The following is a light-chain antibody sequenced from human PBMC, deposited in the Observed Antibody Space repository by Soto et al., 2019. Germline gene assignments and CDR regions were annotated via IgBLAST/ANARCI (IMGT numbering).Light chain of an antibody. J-gene: IGKJ4*01. CDR3: KQYYDYPPLI. Sequence: EIVMTQSPATLSVSPGERATLSCRASRNINRKLAWYQQKPGQAPRLLISGASTRATVIPARFSGSGSGTEFTLTISSLQSEDFAVYYCKQYYDYPPLIFGGGTKVEIK. CDR1: RNINRK. CDR2: GAS. V-gene: IGKV3-15*01.